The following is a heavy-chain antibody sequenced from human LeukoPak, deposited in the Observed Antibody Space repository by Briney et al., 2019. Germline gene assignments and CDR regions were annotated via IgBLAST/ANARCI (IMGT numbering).Heavy chain of an antibody. CDR2: ISGDGGST. J-gene: IGHJ6*02. CDR3: AKDMVRVPGGYYYYGMDV. CDR1: GFTFDDYA. D-gene: IGHD3-10*01. Sequence: GGSLRLSCAASGFTFDDYAMHWVRQAPGKGLEWVSLISGDGGSTYYADSVKGRFTISRDNSKNSLYLQMNSLRTEDTALYYCAKDMVRVPGGYYYYGMDVWGQGTTVTVSS. V-gene: IGHV3-43*02.